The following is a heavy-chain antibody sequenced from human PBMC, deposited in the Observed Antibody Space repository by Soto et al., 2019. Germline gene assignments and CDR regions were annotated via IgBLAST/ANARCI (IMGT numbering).Heavy chain of an antibody. V-gene: IGHV3-73*01. CDR3: TRASRVIAAPDY. CDR2: IRSKANSYAT. D-gene: IGHD6-6*01. J-gene: IGHJ4*02. Sequence: EVQLVESGGGLVQPGGSLKLSCAASGFTFSGSAMHWVRQASGKGLEWVGRIRSKANSYATAYAASVKGRFTISRDDSKNTAYLQMNSLKTEDTAVYYCTRASRVIAAPDYWGQGTLVTVSS. CDR1: GFTFSGSA.